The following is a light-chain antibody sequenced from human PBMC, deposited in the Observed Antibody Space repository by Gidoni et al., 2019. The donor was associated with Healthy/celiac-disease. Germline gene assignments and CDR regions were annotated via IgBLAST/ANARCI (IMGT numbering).Light chain of an antibody. V-gene: IGKV4-1*01. CDR3: QQYYSTPPT. J-gene: IGKJ2*01. CDR1: QIVLYSSNNKNY. CDR2: WAS. Sequence: DIVMTQSPDSLAVSLGVRATINCKSSQIVLYSSNNKNYLAWYQQKPGQPPKLLIYWASTRESGVPDRFSGSGSGTDFTLTISSLQAEDVAVYYCQQYYSTPPTFGQGTKLEIK.